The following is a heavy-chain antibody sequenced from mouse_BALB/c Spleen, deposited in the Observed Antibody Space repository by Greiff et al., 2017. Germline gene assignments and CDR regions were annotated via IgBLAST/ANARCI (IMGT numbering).Heavy chain of an antibody. Sequence: VKLLESGAELAKPGASVKMSCKASGYTFTSYWMHWVKQRPGQGLEWIGYINPSTGYTEYNQKFKDKATLTADKSSSTAYMQLSSLTSEDSAVYYCARRDYYAMDYWGQGTSVTVSS. J-gene: IGHJ4*01. CDR2: INPSTGYT. CDR1: GYTFTSYW. V-gene: IGHV1-7*01. CDR3: ARRDYYAMDY.